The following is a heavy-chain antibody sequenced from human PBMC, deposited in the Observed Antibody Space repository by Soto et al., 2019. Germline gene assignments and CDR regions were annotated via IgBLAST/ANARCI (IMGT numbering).Heavy chain of an antibody. V-gene: IGHV1-18*01. D-gene: IGHD1-26*01. CDR3: ARDWGWERGGSYLIYSYYGMDV. CDR1: GYTFTSYG. CDR2: ISDYNGNT. J-gene: IGHJ6*02. Sequence: QVQLVQSGAEVKKPGASVKFSCKASGYTFTSYGISWVRQAPGQGLEWMGWISDYNGNTNYAQKLQGRVTMTTDTSTSTAYMELRSLRSDDTAVYYCARDWGWERGGSYLIYSYYGMDVWGQGTTVTVSS.